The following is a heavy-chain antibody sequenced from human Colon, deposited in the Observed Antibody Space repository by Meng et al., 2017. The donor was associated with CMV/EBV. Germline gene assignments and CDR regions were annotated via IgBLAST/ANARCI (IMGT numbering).Heavy chain of an antibody. V-gene: IGHV4-39*07. CDR1: GGSLSSSSFH. D-gene: IGHD3-10*01. Sequence: GSLRLSCTVSGGSLSSSSFHWGWIRQPSGKGLEWIGSIYYSGRTYYNTYLKSRVTTSIDTSKNQFSLKLTSVTAADTAVYYCARVQSTKYYYSSGDYWGQGTLVTVSS. J-gene: IGHJ4*02. CDR3: ARVQSTKYYYSSGDY. CDR2: IYYSGRT.